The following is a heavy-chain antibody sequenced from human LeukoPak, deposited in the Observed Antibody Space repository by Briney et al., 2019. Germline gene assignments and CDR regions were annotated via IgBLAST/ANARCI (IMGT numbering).Heavy chain of an antibody. CDR3: ARDPGRGYYYDSSGSPDDY. D-gene: IGHD3-22*01. CDR1: GYTFTSYG. J-gene: IGHJ4*02. V-gene: IGHV1-18*01. Sequence: PVASVKVSCKASGYTFTSYGISWVRQAPGQGLEWMGWISAYNGNTNYAQKFQGRVTMTRDTSISTAYMELSRLRSDDTAVYYCARDPGRGYYYDSSGSPDDYWGQGTLVTVSS. CDR2: ISAYNGNT.